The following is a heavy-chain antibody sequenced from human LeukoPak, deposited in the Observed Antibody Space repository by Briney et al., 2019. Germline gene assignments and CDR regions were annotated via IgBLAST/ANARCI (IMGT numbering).Heavy chain of an antibody. Sequence: PGGSLRLSCAASGFTFSSYSLTWVPQAPGKGLEWVSSISGGSDYIYDADSVKGRFTISRDNAKNSLYLQMNSLRAEDTALYYCARVLEAAAFDYWGQGTLVTVSS. CDR3: ARVLEAAAFDY. CDR2: ISGGSDYI. J-gene: IGHJ4*02. CDR1: GFTFSSYS. V-gene: IGHV3-21*01. D-gene: IGHD6-13*01.